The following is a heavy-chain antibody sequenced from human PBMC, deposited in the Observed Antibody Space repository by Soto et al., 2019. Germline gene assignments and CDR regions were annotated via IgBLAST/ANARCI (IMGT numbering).Heavy chain of an antibody. V-gene: IGHV3-30*18. J-gene: IGHJ3*02. CDR2: ISYDGSNK. CDR3: AKGQWFDAFDI. D-gene: IGHD3-22*01. CDR1: GFTFRNYG. Sequence: GGSLRLSCAASGFTFRNYGMNCVRQAPGKGLEWVAVISYDGSNKNYADSVKGRFTISRDNSKNTQYLQMNSLRAEDTAVYYCAKGQWFDAFDIWGQGTMVTVSS.